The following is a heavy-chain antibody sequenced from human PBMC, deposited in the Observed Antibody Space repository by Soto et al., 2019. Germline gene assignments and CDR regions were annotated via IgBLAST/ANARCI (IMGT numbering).Heavy chain of an antibody. CDR2: INAGNGNT. V-gene: IGHV1-3*01. J-gene: IGHJ4*02. CDR1: GYTFTSYA. CDR3: ARAQLVKWELFH. Sequence: QVQLVQSGAEVKKPGASVKVSCKASGYTFTSYAMHWVRQAPGQRLEWMGWINAGNGNTKYSQKFQGRVTITRDTSASTAYMELSSLRSEDTAVYYCARAQLVKWELFHWGQGTLVTVSS. D-gene: IGHD1-26*01.